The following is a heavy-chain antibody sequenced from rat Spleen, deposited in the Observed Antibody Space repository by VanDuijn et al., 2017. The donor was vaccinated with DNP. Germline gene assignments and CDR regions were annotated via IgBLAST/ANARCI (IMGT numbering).Heavy chain of an antibody. CDR3: TRDQDYYYDGGYYPTMDA. Sequence: QVQLKESGPGLVQPSETLSLTCTVSDFSLRSYSVSWVRQPSGKGPEWMARMWYDGDTAYNAALKSRLSISRDTSKNQVFLKMNSLQTDDTGTYYCTRDQDYYYDGGYYPTMDAWGQGTSVTVSS. J-gene: IGHJ4*01. V-gene: IGHV2-63*01. D-gene: IGHD1-12*02. CDR2: MWYDGDT. CDR1: DFSLRSYS.